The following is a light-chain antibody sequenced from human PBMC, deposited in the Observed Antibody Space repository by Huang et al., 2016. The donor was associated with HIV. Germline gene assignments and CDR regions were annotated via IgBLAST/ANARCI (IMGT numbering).Light chain of an antibody. V-gene: IGKV2-28*01. J-gene: IGKJ2*01. CDR2: MCS. CDR1: QSLLHSDGHNL. Sequence: EIVVTQSPLSLPVTPGQPASIYCKSSQSLLHSDGHNLLDWYLQKPIQSPQILLFMCSNRAPGVSDRWSGGGSGTDFTLEISRVEAGDVGVDYCMQGLQTPPTFGQGTKLEI. CDR3: MQGLQTPPT.